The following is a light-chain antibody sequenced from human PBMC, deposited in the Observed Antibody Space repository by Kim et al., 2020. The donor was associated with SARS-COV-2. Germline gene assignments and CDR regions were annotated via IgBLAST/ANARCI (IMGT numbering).Light chain of an antibody. J-gene: IGKJ1*01. CDR1: QGISNY. CDR2: ASS. Sequence: ASGGDRVTITCRASQGISNYLAWYQQKPGKAPKLLIYASSALQSGVPSRFSGSGSGTDFTLTINSLQPEDVATYYCQKCSGAPWTFGQGTKVDIK. V-gene: IGKV1-27*01. CDR3: QKCSGAPWT.